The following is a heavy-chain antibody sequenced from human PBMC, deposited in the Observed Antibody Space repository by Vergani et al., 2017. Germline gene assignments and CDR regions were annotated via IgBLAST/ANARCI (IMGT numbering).Heavy chain of an antibody. V-gene: IGHV3-33*01. CDR2: IWYDGSNK. Sequence: QVQLVESGGGVVQPGRSLRLSCAASGFTFSSYGMHWVRQAPGKGLEWVAVIWYDGSNKYYADSVKGRFTISRDNAKNSLYLQMNSLRAEDTAVYYCARDQGTAMVLDYYYGMDVWGQGTTVTVSS. J-gene: IGHJ6*02. D-gene: IGHD5-18*01. CDR3: ARDQGTAMVLDYYYGMDV. CDR1: GFTFSSYG.